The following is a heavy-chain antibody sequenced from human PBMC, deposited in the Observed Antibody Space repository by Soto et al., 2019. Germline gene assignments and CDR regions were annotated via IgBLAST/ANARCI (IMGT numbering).Heavy chain of an antibody. V-gene: IGHV3-20*04. CDR3: ARLYGSGSTRRVRIDY. CDR2: INWNGGST. Sequence: GGSLRLSCAASGFTFDDYGMSWVRQAPGKGLEWVSGINWNGGSTGYADSVKGRFTISRDNAKNSLYLQMNSLRAEDTALYYCARLYGSGSTRRVRIDYWGQGTLVTVS. D-gene: IGHD3-10*01. CDR1: GFTFDDYG. J-gene: IGHJ4*02.